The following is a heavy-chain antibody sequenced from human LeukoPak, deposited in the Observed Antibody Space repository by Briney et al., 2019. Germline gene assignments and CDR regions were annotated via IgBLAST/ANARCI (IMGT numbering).Heavy chain of an antibody. V-gene: IGHV4-38-2*02. J-gene: IGHJ4*02. CDR1: GYSISSGYY. D-gene: IGHD3-10*01. Sequence: SETLSLTCTVSGYSISSGYYWGWIRQPPGKGLEWIGSIYHSGSTYYNPSLKSRVTISVDTSKNQFSLKLSSVTAADTAVYYCARGGYYGSGSYLTPSTFDYWGQGTLVTVSS. CDR2: IYHSGST. CDR3: ARGGYYGSGSYLTPSTFDY.